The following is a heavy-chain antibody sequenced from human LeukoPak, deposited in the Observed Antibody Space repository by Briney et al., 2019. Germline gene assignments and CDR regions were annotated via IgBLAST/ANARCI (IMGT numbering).Heavy chain of an antibody. CDR1: GGSISSGDYY. CDR2: IYYSGST. V-gene: IGHV4-30-4*08. D-gene: IGHD3-3*01. CDR3: ARITIFGVVITDSGIDY. J-gene: IGHJ4*02. Sequence: SETLSLTCTVSGGSISSGDYYWSWIRQPPGKGLEWIGYIYYSGSTYYNPSLKSRVTISVDTSKNQFSLKLSSVTAADTAVYYCARITIFGVVITDSGIDYRGQGTLVTVSS.